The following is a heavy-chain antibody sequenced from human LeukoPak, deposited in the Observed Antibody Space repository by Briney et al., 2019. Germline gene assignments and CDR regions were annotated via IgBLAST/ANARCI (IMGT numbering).Heavy chain of an antibody. CDR3: ARTPFYYDSSGYYRHFTFDY. D-gene: IGHD3-22*01. CDR1: GGSISSYY. J-gene: IGHJ4*02. Sequence: SETLSLTCTVSGGSISSYYWSWIRQPPGKGLEWIGYIYYSGSTNYNPSLKSRVTISVDTSKNQFSLKLSSVTAADTAVYFCARTPFYYDSSGYYRHFTFDYWGQGTLVTVSS. CDR2: IYYSGST. V-gene: IGHV4-59*01.